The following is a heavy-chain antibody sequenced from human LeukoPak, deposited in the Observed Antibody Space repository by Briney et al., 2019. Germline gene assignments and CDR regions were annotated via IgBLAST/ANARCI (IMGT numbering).Heavy chain of an antibody. Sequence: PGGSLRLSCTASGFTFSIYGMSWVRQAPGKGLEWVSGINWNGGSTGYADSVKGRFTISGDNAKNSLYLQMNSLRAEDTAVYYCARASSGYLFDYWGQGTLVTVSS. CDR3: ARASSGYLFDY. CDR1: GFTFSIYG. D-gene: IGHD5-12*01. J-gene: IGHJ4*02. CDR2: INWNGGST. V-gene: IGHV3-20*04.